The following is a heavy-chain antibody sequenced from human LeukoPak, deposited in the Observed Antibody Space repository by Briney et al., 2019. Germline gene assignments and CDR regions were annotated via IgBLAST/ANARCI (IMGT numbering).Heavy chain of an antibody. J-gene: IGHJ5*02. D-gene: IGHD1-26*01. CDR1: GFTLSSYG. CDR3: AKDIGIVGAYSWFDP. Sequence: GGSLRLSCAPSGFTLSSYGMHWVRQAPAKGLAWVAVISYDGSNKCYADSVKGRFTISRDNSKNTLYLQMNSLRAEDTAVYYCAKDIGIVGAYSWFDPWGQGTLVTVSS. V-gene: IGHV3-30*18. CDR2: ISYDGSNK.